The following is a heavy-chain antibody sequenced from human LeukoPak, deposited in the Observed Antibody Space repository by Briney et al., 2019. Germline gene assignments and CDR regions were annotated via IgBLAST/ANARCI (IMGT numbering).Heavy chain of an antibody. D-gene: IGHD5-24*01. Sequence: GGSLRLSCAAPGFTLSSYEMNWVRQAPGKGLEWVSYISSSGSTIYYADSVKGRFTISRDNAKNSLYLQMNSLRAEDTAVYYCARDSRDGYNPFDYWGQGTLVTVSS. V-gene: IGHV3-48*03. CDR3: ARDSRDGYNPFDY. J-gene: IGHJ4*02. CDR2: ISSSGSTI. CDR1: GFTLSSYE.